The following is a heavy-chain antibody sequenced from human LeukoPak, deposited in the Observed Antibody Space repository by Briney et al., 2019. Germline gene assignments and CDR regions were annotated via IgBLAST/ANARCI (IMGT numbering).Heavy chain of an antibody. V-gene: IGHV3-33*06. D-gene: IGHD2-21*02. CDR1: GFTFSSYG. CDR2: IWYDGSNK. CDR3: AKGSCRGDCYRAYYYYYMDV. J-gene: IGHJ6*03. Sequence: GGSLRLSCAVSGFTFSSYGMHGVRQAPAKGLEEGAVIWYDGSNKYYTDSVKVRFTISRDNSKNTLYLQMDRLRAQDTAVYYRAKGSCRGDCYRAYYYYYMDVWGRGPTVTVSS.